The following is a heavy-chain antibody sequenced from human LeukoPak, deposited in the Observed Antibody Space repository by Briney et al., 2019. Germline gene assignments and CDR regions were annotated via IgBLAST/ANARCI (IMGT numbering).Heavy chain of an antibody. J-gene: IGHJ6*02. D-gene: IGHD3-22*01. Sequence: GGALRHSCAASGFTFSSYGMHWGRQAPGKGLEGVAVIWYDGSNKYYADSVKGRFTISRDNSKNTLYLQMNSLRAEDTAVYYCARGSLRSDSSGYYYLNYYYGMDVWGQGTTVTVSS. V-gene: IGHV3-33*01. CDR3: ARGSLRSDSSGYYYLNYYYGMDV. CDR1: GFTFSSYG. CDR2: IWYDGSNK.